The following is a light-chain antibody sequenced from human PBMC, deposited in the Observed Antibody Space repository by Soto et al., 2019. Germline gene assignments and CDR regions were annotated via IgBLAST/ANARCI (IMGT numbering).Light chain of an antibody. CDR2: GAS. Sequence: EVVMTQSAATLSVSPGERATLSCRASESVSSNLAWYQQRPGQAPRIVIYGASTRATGIPARCSGGGAGTEFTLTISSLQSEDFAVYYCQQYNSWPPITFGQGTRLEIK. CDR1: ESVSSN. CDR3: QQYNSWPPIT. V-gene: IGKV3-15*01. J-gene: IGKJ5*01.